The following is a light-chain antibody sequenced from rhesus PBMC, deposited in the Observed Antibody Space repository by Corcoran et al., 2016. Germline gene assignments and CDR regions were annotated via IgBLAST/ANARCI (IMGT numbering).Light chain of an antibody. V-gene: IGKV3-42*03. J-gene: IGKJ4*01. CDR1: QIVNNH. Sequence: EIVMTQSPATLSLSPGERATLSCRASQIVNNHLAWYQQKPGQVPSLLIYGSSPRATGIPNRFSGSGSGTDFTLPISSLESEDFALYVCQQYSNWPLTFGGGTKVEIK. CDR3: QQYSNWPLT. CDR2: GSS.